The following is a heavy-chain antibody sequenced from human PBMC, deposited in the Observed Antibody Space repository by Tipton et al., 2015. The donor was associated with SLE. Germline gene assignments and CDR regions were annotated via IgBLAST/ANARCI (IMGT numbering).Heavy chain of an antibody. Sequence: TLSLTCTVSGDSISRSSYCWGWIRQPPGKGLEWIGSICYRGTTYYNPSLKSRVTISVDTSKNQLSLKLRSVTAADTAVYYCARGGGCSSTSCYHFDYWGQGTLVTVSS. CDR2: ICYRGTT. CDR1: GDSISRSSYC. CDR3: ARGGGCSSTSCYHFDY. V-gene: IGHV4-39*07. D-gene: IGHD2-2*01. J-gene: IGHJ4*02.